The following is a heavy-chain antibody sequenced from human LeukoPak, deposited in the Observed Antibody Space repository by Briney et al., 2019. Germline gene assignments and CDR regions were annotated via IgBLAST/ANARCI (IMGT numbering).Heavy chain of an antibody. V-gene: IGHV4-59*01. J-gene: IGHJ6*03. CDR2: IYYSGST. Sequence: RTSETLSLTCTVSGGSISSYYWSWIRQPPGKGLEYIGYIYYSGSTNYNPSLKSRLTISVDTSKNQFSLKLSSVTAADTAVYYCARETSQKGAHYMDVWGKGTTVTISS. D-gene: IGHD3-16*01. CDR3: ARETSQKGAHYMDV. CDR1: GGSISSYY.